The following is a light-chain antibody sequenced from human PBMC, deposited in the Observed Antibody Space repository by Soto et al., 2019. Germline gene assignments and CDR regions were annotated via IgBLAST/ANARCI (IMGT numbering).Light chain of an antibody. V-gene: IGLV2-14*03. CDR2: DVN. CDR1: SGDVGGYNF. CDR3: SSFTSIDTLV. Sequence: QPVLTQPASVSGSPGQSIAISCTGTSGDVGGYNFVSWYQHHPGKAPKLMVYDVNHRPSGVSSRFSGSKSGNTASLTISGLQAEDEADYYCSSFTSIDTLVFGGGTKVTVL. J-gene: IGLJ3*02.